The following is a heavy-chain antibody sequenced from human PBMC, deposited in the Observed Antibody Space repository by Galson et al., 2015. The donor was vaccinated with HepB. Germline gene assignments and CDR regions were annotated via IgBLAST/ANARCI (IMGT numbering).Heavy chain of an antibody. CDR1: GYSFTSYW. V-gene: IGHV5-51*01. CDR3: ARHGIAARPGSPYYYGMDV. D-gene: IGHD6-6*01. J-gene: IGHJ6*02. Sequence: QSGAEVKKPGESLKISFKGSGYSFTSYWIGWVRQMPGKGLEWMGIIYPGDSDTRYSPSFQGQVTISADKSISTAYLQWSSLKASDTAMYYCARHGIAARPGSPYYYGMDVWGQGTTVTVSS. CDR2: IYPGDSDT.